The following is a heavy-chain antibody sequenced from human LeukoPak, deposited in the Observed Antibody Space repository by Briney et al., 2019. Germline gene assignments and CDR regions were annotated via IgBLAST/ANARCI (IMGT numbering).Heavy chain of an antibody. CDR1: GFTFSSYA. D-gene: IGHD6-19*01. V-gene: IGHV3-23*01. CDR3: AKKTGHSSGWYWDY. CDR2: LTHIGGNT. J-gene: IGHJ4*02. Sequence: GGSLRLSCAASGFTFSSYAMSWVRQAPGKRLEWVSALTHIGGNTYYTDSVRGRFTVSRDNSKNTLYLQMNSLRAEDTAMYYCAKKTGHSSGWYWDYWGLGTLVTVSS.